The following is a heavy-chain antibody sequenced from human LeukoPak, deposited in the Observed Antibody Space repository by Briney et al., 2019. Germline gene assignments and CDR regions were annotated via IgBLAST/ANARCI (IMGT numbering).Heavy chain of an antibody. CDR2: AYYTSKWIT. V-gene: IGHV6-1*01. CDR1: GGSISSYY. D-gene: IGHD6-13*01. CDR3: ARGYWAHGMNV. J-gene: IGHJ6*02. Sequence: SETLSLTCTVSGGSISSYYWNWIRQSPSRGLEWLGRAYYTSKWITNYAVSVRSRITVNPNTSNNQFSLQLNSVTPEDTAVYYCARGYWAHGMNVWGPGTTVTVSS.